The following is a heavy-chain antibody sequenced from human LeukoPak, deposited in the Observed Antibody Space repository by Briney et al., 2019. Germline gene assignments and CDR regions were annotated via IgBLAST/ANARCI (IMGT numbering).Heavy chain of an antibody. CDR1: GYSFTSFW. CDR2: IYPGDSDT. CDR3: ARRLGFYCSSTSCYVFDY. Sequence: GESLKISCTGSGYSFTSFWIGWVRQMPGKGLEWMGIIYPGDSDTRYSPSFQGQVTISADKSISTAYLQWSSLKASDTAMYYCARRLGFYCSSTSCYVFDYWGQGTLVTVSS. J-gene: IGHJ4*02. V-gene: IGHV5-51*01. D-gene: IGHD2-2*01.